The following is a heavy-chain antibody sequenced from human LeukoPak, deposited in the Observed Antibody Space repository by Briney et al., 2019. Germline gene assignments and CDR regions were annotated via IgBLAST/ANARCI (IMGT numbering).Heavy chain of an antibody. D-gene: IGHD3-10*01. CDR3: AKGSDSGPDTFDV. CDR2: VKSKIDGGSA. J-gene: IGHJ3*01. CDR1: GFTFSDAW. V-gene: IGHV3-15*01. Sequence: GGSLRLSCTASGFTFSDAWMSWVRQAPGKGLEWVGHVKSKIDGGSADYSASVKGRFTISRDDSKNTLYLQMNSLRAEDTALYYCAKGSDSGPDTFDVWGQGTVVTVSS.